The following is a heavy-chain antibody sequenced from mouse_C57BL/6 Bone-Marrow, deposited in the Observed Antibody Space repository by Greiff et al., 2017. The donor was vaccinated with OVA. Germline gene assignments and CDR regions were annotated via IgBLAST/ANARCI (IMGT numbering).Heavy chain of an antibody. CDR1: GISITTGNYR. V-gene: IGHV3-5*01. J-gene: IGHJ1*03. CDR3: ARDPHYYGSSYFDV. CDR2: IYYSGTI. Sequence: EVKLEESGPGLVKPSQTVFLTCTVTGISITTGNYRWSWIRQFPGNKLEWIGYIYYSGTITYNPSLTSRTTITRDTPKNQFFLEMNSLTAEDTATYYCARDPHYYGSSYFDVWGTGTTVTVSS. D-gene: IGHD1-1*01.